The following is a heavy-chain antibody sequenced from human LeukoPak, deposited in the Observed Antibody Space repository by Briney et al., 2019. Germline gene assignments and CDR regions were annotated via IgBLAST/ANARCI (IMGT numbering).Heavy chain of an antibody. Sequence: PGGSLRLSCVASGFTFINYAMSWVRQAPGKGLEWVSAITGSGGTAFYADSVKGRFTISRDNSKNTLYLQMNSLRAEDTAVYYCAKDGGEYYDILTGYYPRLYYMDVWGKGTTVTISS. CDR3: AKDGGEYYDILTGYYPRLYYMDV. J-gene: IGHJ6*03. CDR2: ITGSGGTA. D-gene: IGHD3-9*01. V-gene: IGHV3-23*01. CDR1: GFTFINYA.